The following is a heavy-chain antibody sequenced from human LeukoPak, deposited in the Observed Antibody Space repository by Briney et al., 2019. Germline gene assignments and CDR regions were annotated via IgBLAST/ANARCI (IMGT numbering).Heavy chain of an antibody. V-gene: IGHV3-23*01. CDR2: ISDTGATT. CDR3: ASLVSPWELLPPGSFDY. CDR1: GFSFSTYS. D-gene: IGHD1-26*01. Sequence: GGSLRLSCAASGFSFSTYSMSWVRQAPGKGLEWVSVISDTGATTFYADSVKGRFTISRDNAKNTLYLQMNSLRAEDTAVYYCASLVSPWELLPPGSFDYWGQGTLVTVSS. J-gene: IGHJ4*02.